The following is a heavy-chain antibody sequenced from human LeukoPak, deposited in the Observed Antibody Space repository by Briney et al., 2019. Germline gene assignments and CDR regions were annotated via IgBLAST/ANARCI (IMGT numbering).Heavy chain of an antibody. CDR1: GFTFSSYA. J-gene: IGHJ2*01. D-gene: IGHD6-13*01. V-gene: IGHV3-23*01. CDR2: ISGSGGST. Sequence: GGSLRLSCAASGFTFSSYAMSWVRQAPGKGLEWVSAISGSGGSTYYADSVKGWFTISRDNSKNTLYLQMNSLRAEDTAVYYCAKGIAAAGQPKRQNWYFDLWGRGTLVAVSS. CDR3: AKGIAAAGQPKRQNWYFDL.